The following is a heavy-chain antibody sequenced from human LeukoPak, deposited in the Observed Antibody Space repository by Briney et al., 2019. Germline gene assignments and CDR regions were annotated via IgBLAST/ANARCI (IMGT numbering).Heavy chain of an antibody. CDR1: GGSISSYY. D-gene: IGHD1-26*01. V-gene: IGHV4-4*07. Sequence: SETLSLTCTVSGGSISSYYWSWIRQPAGKGLEWIGRIYTSGSTKYNPSLKSRVTMSVDTSKNQFSLKLSSVTAADTAVYYCARDFSRGSYKGRDYYMDVWGKGTTVTVSS. J-gene: IGHJ6*03. CDR3: ARDFSRGSYKGRDYYMDV. CDR2: IYTSGST.